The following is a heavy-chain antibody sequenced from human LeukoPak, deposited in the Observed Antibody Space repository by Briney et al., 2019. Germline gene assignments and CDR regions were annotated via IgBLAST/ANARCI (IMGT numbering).Heavy chain of an antibody. D-gene: IGHD3-22*01. CDR3: ARALNYYDSSGSVGY. V-gene: IGHV1-2*06. Sequence: ASVKVSCKASGYTFTGYYMHWVRQAPGQGLEWMGRINPNSGGTNYAQKFHGRVTMTRDTSISTAYMELSRLRSDDTAVYYCARALNYYDSSGSVGYWGQGTLVTVSS. J-gene: IGHJ4*02. CDR2: INPNSGGT. CDR1: GYTFTGYY.